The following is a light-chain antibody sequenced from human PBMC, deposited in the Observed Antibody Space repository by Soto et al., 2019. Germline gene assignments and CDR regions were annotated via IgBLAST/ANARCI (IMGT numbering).Light chain of an antibody. CDR1: QSIDNW. CDR2: KAS. J-gene: IGKJ1*01. Sequence: DLPRTQSPSTPSASVGDRVTLTRRVSQSIDNWLAWYKQKPGKVPNLLIYKASSLESGVPSRFSGSGFGTEFTLTIRTLKPDDFATYYCQQYKTYRTFGQGTKVDIK. V-gene: IGKV1-5*03. CDR3: QQYKTYRT.